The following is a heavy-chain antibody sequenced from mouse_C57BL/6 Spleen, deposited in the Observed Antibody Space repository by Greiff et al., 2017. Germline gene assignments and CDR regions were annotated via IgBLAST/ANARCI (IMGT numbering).Heavy chain of an antibody. CDR1: GYSITSGYY. V-gene: IGHV3-6*01. D-gene: IGHD4-1*01. CDR2: ISYDGSN. Sequence: EVKLQESGPGLVKPSQSLSLTCSVTGYSITSGYYWNWIRQFPGNKLEWMGYISYDGSNNYNPSLKNRISITRDTSKNQFFLKLNSVTTEDTATYYCARVWDGYYAMDYWGQGTSVTVSS. J-gene: IGHJ4*01. CDR3: ARVWDGYYAMDY.